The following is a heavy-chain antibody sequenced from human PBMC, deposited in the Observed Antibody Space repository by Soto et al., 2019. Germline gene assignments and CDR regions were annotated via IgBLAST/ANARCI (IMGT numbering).Heavy chain of an antibody. CDR2: IKSDGSST. J-gene: IGHJ4*02. CDR3: VRAVTATPDY. D-gene: IGHD1-20*01. CDR1: GFTFSDNW. V-gene: IGHV3-74*01. Sequence: GGSLRLSCVASGFTFSDNWMHWVRQAPGKGLVWVSRIKSDGSSTSYADSVEGRFTISRDNAKNTLFLQMTSLRAEDSAVYYCVRAVTATPDYWGQGTLVTVSS.